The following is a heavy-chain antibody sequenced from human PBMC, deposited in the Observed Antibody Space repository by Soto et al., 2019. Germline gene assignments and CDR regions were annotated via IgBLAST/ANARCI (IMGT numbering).Heavy chain of an antibody. Sequence: GGSLRLSCAASGFTFSSYAMSWVRQAPGKGLEWVSGIGASGAGTYYADSAKGRFTISRDNSKKTHYLQMTSLRAEDTAMYYCATMNGYFEYWGQGTPVTVSS. CDR3: ATMNGYFEY. CDR2: IGASGAGT. V-gene: IGHV3-23*01. D-gene: IGHD3-22*01. J-gene: IGHJ4*02. CDR1: GFTFSSYA.